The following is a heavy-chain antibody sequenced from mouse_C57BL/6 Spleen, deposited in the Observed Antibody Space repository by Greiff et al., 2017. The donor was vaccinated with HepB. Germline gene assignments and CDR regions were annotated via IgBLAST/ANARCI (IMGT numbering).Heavy chain of an antibody. Sequence: EVQLRQSGPELVKPGASVKIPCKASGYTFTDYNMDWVKQSHGKSLEWIGDINPNNGGTIYNQKFKGKATLTVDKSSSTAYMELRSLTSEDTAVYYCARHYYGNYGFAYWGQGTLVTVSA. CDR1: GYTFTDYN. V-gene: IGHV1-18*01. CDR2: INPNNGGT. CDR3: ARHYYGNYGFAY. J-gene: IGHJ3*01. D-gene: IGHD2-1*01.